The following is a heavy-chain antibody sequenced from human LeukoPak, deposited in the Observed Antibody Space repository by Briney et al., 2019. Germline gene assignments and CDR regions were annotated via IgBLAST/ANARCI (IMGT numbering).Heavy chain of an antibody. Sequence: SETLSLTCTVSGGSISSSSYYWGWIRQPPGKGLEWIGSIYYSGSTYYNPSLKSRVTISVDTSKNQFSLKLSSVTAADTAVYHCARHEEMITFGGVIASYYFDYWGQGTLVTVSS. CDR1: GGSISSSSYY. V-gene: IGHV4-39*01. D-gene: IGHD3-16*02. CDR2: IYYSGST. J-gene: IGHJ4*02. CDR3: ARHEEMITFGGVIASYYFDY.